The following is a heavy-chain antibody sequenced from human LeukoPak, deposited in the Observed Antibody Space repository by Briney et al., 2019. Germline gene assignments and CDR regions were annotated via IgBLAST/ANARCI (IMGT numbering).Heavy chain of an antibody. Sequence: GGSLRLSCAASGFTFSSYWMHWVRQAPGKGLVWVSRINIDGSGTSYADSVKGRFTISRDNAKNTPYLQMDSLRAEDTAVYYCAKVRPGYYYMDVWGKGTTVTVSS. D-gene: IGHD7-27*01. CDR2: INIDGSGT. V-gene: IGHV3-74*01. CDR1: GFTFSSYW. J-gene: IGHJ6*03. CDR3: AKVRPGYYYMDV.